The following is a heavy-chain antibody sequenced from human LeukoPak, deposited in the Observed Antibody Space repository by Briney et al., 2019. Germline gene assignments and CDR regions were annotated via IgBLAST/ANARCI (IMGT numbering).Heavy chain of an antibody. CDR2: INHSGST. Sequence: SETLSLTCTVSGGSISSYYWSWIRQPPGKGLEWIGEINHSGSTKYNPSLKSRVTISIDTSKNQLSLKLSSVTAADTAVYSCVRHVARAFDIWGQGTKVTVSS. V-gene: IGHV4-34*01. J-gene: IGHJ3*02. CDR1: GGSISSYY. CDR3: VRHVARAFDI.